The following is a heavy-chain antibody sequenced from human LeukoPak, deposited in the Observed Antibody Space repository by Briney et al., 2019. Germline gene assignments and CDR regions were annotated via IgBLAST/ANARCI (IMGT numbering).Heavy chain of an antibody. Sequence: GESLKICCEVSGYSFTSYCIGGGRQMPGKGLEWMGIIYPGDSGPTYSPSFQGHVTISVDKSINTAYLQWSSLQASDTAMYYCGMRGHRVPLQDAVFDVWGQGTMVTVST. CDR1: GYSFTSYC. D-gene: IGHD2-8*01. V-gene: IGHV5-51*01. CDR2: IYPGDSGP. J-gene: IGHJ3*01. CDR3: GMRGHRVPLQDAVFDV.